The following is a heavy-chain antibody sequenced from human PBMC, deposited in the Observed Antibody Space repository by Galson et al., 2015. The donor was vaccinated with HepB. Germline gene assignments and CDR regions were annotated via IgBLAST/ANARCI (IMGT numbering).Heavy chain of an antibody. Sequence: SVKVSCKASGYSFTNYGLSWIRQAPGPGLEWMGWFSGYDGSTNYAQTFQGRVTMTADTSTGTAYQELKNLRSDDTAMYYCARDSRLELRLNNYFSYGMDVWGQGTAVTVSS. J-gene: IGHJ6*02. V-gene: IGHV1-18*01. CDR2: FSGYDGST. CDR1: GYSFTNYG. CDR3: ARDSRLELRLNNYFSYGMDV. D-gene: IGHD2/OR15-2a*01.